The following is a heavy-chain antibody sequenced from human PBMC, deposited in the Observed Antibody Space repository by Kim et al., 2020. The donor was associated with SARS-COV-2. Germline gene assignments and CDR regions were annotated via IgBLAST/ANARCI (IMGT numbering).Heavy chain of an antibody. Sequence: SETLSLTCAVYGGSFSGYYWSWIRQPPGKGLEWIGEINHSGSTNYNPSLKSRVTISVDTSKNQFSLKLSSVTAADTAVYYCARGTITIFGVWLDPWGQGTLVTVSS. CDR3: ARGTITIFGVWLDP. CDR1: GGSFSGYY. V-gene: IGHV4-34*01. D-gene: IGHD3-3*01. CDR2: INHSGST. J-gene: IGHJ5*02.